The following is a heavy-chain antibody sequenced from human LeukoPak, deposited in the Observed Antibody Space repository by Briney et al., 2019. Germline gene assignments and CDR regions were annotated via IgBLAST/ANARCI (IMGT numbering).Heavy chain of an antibody. D-gene: IGHD6-13*01. V-gene: IGHV4-31*03. CDR1: GGSISSGGYY. CDR2: IYYSGST. J-gene: IGHJ4*02. CDR3: ARAGIAAAGADY. Sequence: SSETLSLTCTVSGGSISSGGYYWSWIRQHPGKGLEWIGYIYYSGSTYYNPSLKSRVTISVDTSKNQFSLKLSSVTAADTAVHYCARAGIAAAGADYWGQGTLVTVSS.